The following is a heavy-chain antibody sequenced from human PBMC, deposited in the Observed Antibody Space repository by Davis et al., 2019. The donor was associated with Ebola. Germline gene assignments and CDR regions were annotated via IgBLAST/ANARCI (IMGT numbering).Heavy chain of an antibody. J-gene: IGHJ6*02. D-gene: IGHD6-6*01. CDR1: GGSFSGYY. Sequence: GSLRLSCAVYGGSFSGYYWSWIRQPPGKGLEWIGSIYYSGSTYYNPSLKSRVTISVDTSKNQFSLKLSSVTAADTAVYYCARQSIAARYYGMDVWGQGTTVTVSS. V-gene: IGHV4-34*01. CDR2: IYYSGST. CDR3: ARQSIAARYYGMDV.